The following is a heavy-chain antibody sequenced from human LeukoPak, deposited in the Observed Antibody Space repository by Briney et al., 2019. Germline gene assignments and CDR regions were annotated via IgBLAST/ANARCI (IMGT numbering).Heavy chain of an antibody. Sequence: SGGSLRLSCAASEFTFSDLGMHWVRQTAGKGLEWLAFIRFDGSAKFYADSVRGRFSISRDNSRNTLFLQMNSLRIEDTAVYHCAKDDGDYYWGQGTLVTVSS. D-gene: IGHD4-17*01. CDR3: AKDDGDYY. CDR1: EFTFSDLG. V-gene: IGHV3-30*02. J-gene: IGHJ4*02. CDR2: IRFDGSAK.